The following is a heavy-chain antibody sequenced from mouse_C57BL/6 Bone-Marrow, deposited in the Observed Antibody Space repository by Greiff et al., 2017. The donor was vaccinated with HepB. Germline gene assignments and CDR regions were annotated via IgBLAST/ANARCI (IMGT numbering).Heavy chain of an antibody. V-gene: IGHV1-9*01. Sequence: QVQLQQSGAELMKPGASVKLSCKATGFPTGYWIEWVKQRPGHGLEWIGEILPGSGSTNYNEKFKGKATFTADTSSNTAYMQLSSLTTEDSAIYYCARVGHFDYWGQGTTLTVSS. CDR2: ILPGSGST. J-gene: IGHJ2*01. CDR3: ARVGHFDY. CDR1: GFPTGYW. D-gene: IGHD4-1*01.